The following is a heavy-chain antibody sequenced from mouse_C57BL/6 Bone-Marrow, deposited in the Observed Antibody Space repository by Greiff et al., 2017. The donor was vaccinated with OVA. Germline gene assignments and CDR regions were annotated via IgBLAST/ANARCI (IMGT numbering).Heavy chain of an antibody. V-gene: IGHV14-4*01. J-gene: IGHJ2*01. CDR3: TTYRY. Sequence: VQLKQSGAELVRPGASVKLSCTASGFNIKDDYMHWVKERPEQGLEWIGWIDPENGYTEYASKFQGKATITADTSSKTVYLHLGSLTSEDTAVYYGTTYRYWGQGTTLTVSS. CDR1: GFNIKDDY. CDR2: IDPENGYT.